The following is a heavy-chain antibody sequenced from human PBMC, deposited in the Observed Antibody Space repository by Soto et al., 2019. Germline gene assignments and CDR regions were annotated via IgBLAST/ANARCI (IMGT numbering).Heavy chain of an antibody. D-gene: IGHD1-26*01. J-gene: IGHJ4*02. CDR1: GGTFSSYS. V-gene: IGHV1-69*01. Sequence: QVQLVQSGAEVKKPGSSVKVSCKASGGTFSSYSINWVRQAPGQGLEWMGEIIPIFGTANYAQKFQGRATITEDESTSTAYMELSSLRSEDTAVYYCARDGGRHSGGIDYWGQGTLVNVSS. CDR2: IIPIFGTA. CDR3: ARDGGRHSGGIDY.